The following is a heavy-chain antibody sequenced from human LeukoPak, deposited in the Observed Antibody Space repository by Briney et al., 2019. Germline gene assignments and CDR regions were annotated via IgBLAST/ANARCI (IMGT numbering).Heavy chain of an antibody. CDR1: GFTFSSYA. Sequence: GGSLRLSCSASGFTFSSYAMSWVRQAPGKGLEWVSAISGSGGSTYYADSVKGRFTISGDNSKNTLYLQMNSLRAEDTAVYYCAKDKVVVVTAIPSYWGQGTLVTVSS. V-gene: IGHV3-23*01. CDR2: ISGSGGST. J-gene: IGHJ4*02. CDR3: AKDKVVVVTAIPSY. D-gene: IGHD2-21*02.